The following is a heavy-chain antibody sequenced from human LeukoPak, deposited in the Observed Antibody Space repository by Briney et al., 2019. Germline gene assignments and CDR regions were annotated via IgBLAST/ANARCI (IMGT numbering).Heavy chain of an antibody. CDR2: MYHSGSA. CDR1: GYSISSGYY. D-gene: IGHD3-10*01. Sequence: SETLSLTCAVSGYSISSGYYWAWIRQPPGKGLEWIGSMYHSGSAYYNPSLKSRVTISVDTSKNQFSLKLSSVTAADTAVYYCARHGTSITMVRGVLNWFDPWGQGTLVTVSS. CDR3: ARHGTSITMVRGVLNWFDP. J-gene: IGHJ5*02. V-gene: IGHV4-38-2*01.